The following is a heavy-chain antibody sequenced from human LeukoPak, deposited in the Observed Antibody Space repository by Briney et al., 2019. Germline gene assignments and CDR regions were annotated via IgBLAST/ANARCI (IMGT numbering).Heavy chain of an antibody. V-gene: IGHV1-18*01. CDR1: GYTFTSYG. J-gene: IGHJ3*02. D-gene: IGHD3-22*01. CDR3: ARDINNYYDSSGSGDDAFDI. CDR2: ISAYNGNT. Sequence: ASVKVSCKASGYTFTSYGISWVRQAPGQGLEWMGWISAYNGNTNYAQKLQGRVTMTTDTSTSTAYMELRSLRSDDTAVYYCARDINNYYDSSGSGDDAFDIWGQGTMVTVSS.